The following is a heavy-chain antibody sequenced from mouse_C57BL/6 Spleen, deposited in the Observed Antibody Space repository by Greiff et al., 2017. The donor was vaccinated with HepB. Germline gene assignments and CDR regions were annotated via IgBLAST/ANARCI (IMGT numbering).Heavy chain of an antibody. D-gene: IGHD2-5*01. CDR3: SREGAYYSNLAY. CDR2: IHPNSGST. Sequence: VQLQQSGAELVKPGASVKLSCKASGYTFTSYWMHWVKQRPGQGLEWIGMIHPNSGSTNYNEKFKSKATLTVDKSSSTAYMQLSSLTSEDSAVYYWSREGAYYSNLAYWGQGTLVTVSA. CDR1: GYTFTSYW. V-gene: IGHV1-64*01. J-gene: IGHJ3*01.